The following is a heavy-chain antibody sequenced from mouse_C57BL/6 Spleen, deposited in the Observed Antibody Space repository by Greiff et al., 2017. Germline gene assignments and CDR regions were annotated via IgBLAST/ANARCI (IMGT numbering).Heavy chain of an antibody. CDR1: GYTFTDYY. J-gene: IGHJ2*01. CDR3: AREGLTGIFDY. CDR2: INPNNGGT. V-gene: IGHV1-26*01. D-gene: IGHD4-1*01. Sequence: EVKLQQSGPELVKPGASVKISCKASGYTFTDYYMNWVKQSHGKSLEWIGDINPNNGGTSYNQKFKGKATLTVDKSSSTAYMELRSLTSEDSAVYYCAREGLTGIFDYWGQGTTLTVSS.